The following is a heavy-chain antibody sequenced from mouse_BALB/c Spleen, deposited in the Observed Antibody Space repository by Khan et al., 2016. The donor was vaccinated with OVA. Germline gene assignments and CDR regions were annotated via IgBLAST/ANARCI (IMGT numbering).Heavy chain of an antibody. CDR3: AREEALYHFDH. J-gene: IGHJ2*01. V-gene: IGHV1S132*01. CDR1: GYTFTSYW. D-gene: IGHD3-2*02. Sequence: QVQLKQSGAELVRPGASVKLSCKTSGYTFTSYWIHWIKQRSGQGLEWIARIYPGTENSSYNEKFKDKATLTADKSSSTAYMQLSSLKSEDSDVYCCAREEALYHFDHWGQGTTLTVSS. CDR2: IYPGTENS.